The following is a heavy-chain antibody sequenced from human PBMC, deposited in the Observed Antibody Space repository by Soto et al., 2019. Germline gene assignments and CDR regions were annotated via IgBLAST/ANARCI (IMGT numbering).Heavy chain of an antibody. J-gene: IGHJ4*02. CDR3: ARQTDYVSYDSSGYYYPPYYFDY. D-gene: IGHD3-22*01. CDR1: GGSISSSSYY. V-gene: IGHV4-39*01. CDR2: IYYSGST. Sequence: PSETLSLTCTVSGGSISSSSYYWGWIRQPPGKGLEWIGSIYYSGSTYYNPSLKSRVTISVDTSKNQFSLKLSSVTAAETAVYYCARQTDYVSYDSSGYYYPPYYFDYWGQGTMVSVSS.